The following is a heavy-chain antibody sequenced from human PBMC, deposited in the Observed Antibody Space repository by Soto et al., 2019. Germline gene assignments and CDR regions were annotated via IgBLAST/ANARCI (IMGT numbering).Heavy chain of an antibody. CDR2: INPMGGST. Sequence: QEQLVQSGAEVKEPGASVKVSCKASGYTFINYYIHWVRQAPGQGLEWMAIINPMGGSTNYAQEFQGRVTLTSDTSTSTVYMELSSPRVEDTPLFYCARDLAAGDLWGQGTLVTVSS. CDR1: GYTFINYY. J-gene: IGHJ5*02. CDR3: ARDLAAGDL. D-gene: IGHD6-13*01. V-gene: IGHV1-46*01.